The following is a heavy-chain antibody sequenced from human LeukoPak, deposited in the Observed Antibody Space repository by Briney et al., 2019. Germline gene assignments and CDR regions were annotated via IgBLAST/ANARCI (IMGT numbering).Heavy chain of an antibody. CDR1: GGSISNSHYY. D-gene: IGHD3-22*01. CDR2: IYYSGST. Sequence: SETLSLTCTVSGGSISNSHYYWGWIRQPPGKGLEWIGNIYYSGSTYYNPSLKSRVTISVDKSKNQFSLKLSSVTAADTAVYYCASLYYDSSGYQYYYYYGMDVWGQGTTVTVSS. J-gene: IGHJ6*02. V-gene: IGHV4-39*07. CDR3: ASLYYDSSGYQYYYYYGMDV.